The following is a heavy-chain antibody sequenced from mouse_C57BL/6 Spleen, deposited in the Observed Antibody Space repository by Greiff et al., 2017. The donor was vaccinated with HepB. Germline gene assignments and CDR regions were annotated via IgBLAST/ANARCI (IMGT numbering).Heavy chain of an antibody. CDR2: IYPGNSDT. CDR3: TRSLYYDYAWFAY. CDR1: GYTFTSYW. J-gene: IGHJ3*01. Sequence: EVQLQQSGTVLARPGASVKMSCTTSGYTFTSYWMHWVKQRPGQGLEWIGAIYPGNSDTSYNQKFKGKAKLTAVTSASTAYMELSSLTNEDSAVYYCTRSLYYDYAWFAYWGQGTLVTVSA. D-gene: IGHD2-4*01. V-gene: IGHV1-5*01.